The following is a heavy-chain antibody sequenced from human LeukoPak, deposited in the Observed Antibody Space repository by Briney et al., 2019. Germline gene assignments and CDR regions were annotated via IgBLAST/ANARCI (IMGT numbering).Heavy chain of an antibody. D-gene: IGHD3-3*01. CDR1: GYTFTSYG. Sequence: ASVKVSCKASGYTFTSYGISWVRQAPGQGLEWMGWISAYNGNTNYAQKLQGRVTMTTDTSTSTAYMELRSLRSEDTAVYYCAREAVTIFGVVIKGESFGYYFDYWGQGTLVAVSS. CDR2: ISAYNGNT. V-gene: IGHV1-18*01. CDR3: AREAVTIFGVVIKGESFGYYFDY. J-gene: IGHJ4*02.